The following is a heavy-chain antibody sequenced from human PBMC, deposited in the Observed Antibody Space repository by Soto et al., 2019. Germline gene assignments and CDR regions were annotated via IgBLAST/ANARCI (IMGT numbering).Heavy chain of an antibody. Sequence: GESLKLSCKGSGYTFSKYWIGWVRQTPGKGLEWMGMIYPGDSDARYSPSFEGQVTFSVDKSINTAYLQWNSLKASDTAMYYCARQGGEYNTMSDYWGQGTLVTVYS. J-gene: IGHJ4*02. D-gene: IGHD3-10*01. CDR3: ARQGGEYNTMSDY. CDR1: GYTFSKYW. V-gene: IGHV5-51*01. CDR2: IYPGDSDA.